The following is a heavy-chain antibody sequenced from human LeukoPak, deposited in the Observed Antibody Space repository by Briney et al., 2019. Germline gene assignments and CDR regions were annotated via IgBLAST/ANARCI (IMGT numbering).Heavy chain of an antibody. CDR2: IKQDGSEK. J-gene: IGHJ4*02. Sequence: HPGGSLRLSCAASGLTVSSNYMSWVRQAPGKGLEWVANIKQDGSEKYYVDSVKGRFTISRDNAKNSLYLQMNSLRAEDTAVFYCATTPPRTYNDSSAYRPVGGAYWGQGTLVTVSS. CDR1: GLTVSSNY. V-gene: IGHV3-7*01. CDR3: ATTPPRTYNDSSAYRPVGGAY. D-gene: IGHD3-22*01.